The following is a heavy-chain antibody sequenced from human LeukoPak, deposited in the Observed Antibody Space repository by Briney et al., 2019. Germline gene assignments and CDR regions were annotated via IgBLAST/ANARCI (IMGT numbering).Heavy chain of an antibody. CDR2: IYYSGST. Sequence: SETLSLTCTVSGGSISSSSYYWGWIRQPPGKGLEWIGSIYYSGSTYYNPSLKSRVTISVDTSKNQFSLKLSSVTAADTAVYYCARGGTPVGATKWGYFQHWGQGTLVTVSS. D-gene: IGHD1-26*01. CDR3: ARGGTPVGATKWGYFQH. V-gene: IGHV4-39*07. CDR1: GGSISSSSYY. J-gene: IGHJ1*01.